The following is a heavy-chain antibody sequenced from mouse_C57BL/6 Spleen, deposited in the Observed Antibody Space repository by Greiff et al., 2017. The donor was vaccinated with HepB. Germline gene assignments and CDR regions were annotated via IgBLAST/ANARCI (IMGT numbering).Heavy chain of an antibody. J-gene: IGHJ2*01. CDR3: ARWGTTVVPYFDY. Sequence: VKLMESGAELAKPGASVKLSCKASGYTFTSYWMHWVKQRHGQGLEWIGYINPSSGYTKYNQKFKDKATLNADKSSSTAYMQLSSVTYEDSAVYYCARWGTTVVPYFDYWGQGTTLTVSS. CDR1: GYTFTSYW. D-gene: IGHD1-1*01. CDR2: INPSSGYT. V-gene: IGHV1-7*01.